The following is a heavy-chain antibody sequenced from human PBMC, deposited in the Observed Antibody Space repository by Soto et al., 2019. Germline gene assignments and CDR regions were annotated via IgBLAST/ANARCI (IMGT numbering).Heavy chain of an antibody. CDR2: INHSGST. Sequence: QVQLQQWGAGLLKPSETLSLTCAVSGGSFIGYYWTWIRQPPGTGLEWIGEINHSGSTTYNPSLKSRVTISVNTSKNQFSLKQNSVTAADTAVYYFARYKITGLFYYWSQGTLVTVSS. D-gene: IGHD2-8*02. CDR1: GGSFIGYY. CDR3: ARYKITGLFYY. J-gene: IGHJ4*02. V-gene: IGHV4-34*01.